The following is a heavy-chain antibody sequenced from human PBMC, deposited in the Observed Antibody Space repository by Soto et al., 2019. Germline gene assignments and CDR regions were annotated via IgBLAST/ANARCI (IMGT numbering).Heavy chain of an antibody. CDR2: INAGNGNA. V-gene: IGHV1-3*01. Sequence: ASVKVSCKASGYTFPSYAMYWVRQAPGQRLEWMGWINAGNGNAKYSQKFQGRVTITRDTSASTANKEQSSLRSEDTAVYYCARDLGFGLSDYWGQGTLVTVSS. J-gene: IGHJ4*02. D-gene: IGHD3-10*01. CDR1: GYTFPSYA. CDR3: ARDLGFGLSDY.